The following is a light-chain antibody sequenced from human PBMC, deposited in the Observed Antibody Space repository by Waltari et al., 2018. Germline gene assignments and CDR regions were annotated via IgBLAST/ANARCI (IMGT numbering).Light chain of an antibody. CDR2: EVS. CDR3: MQGTQLPWT. Sequence: EIIMSQTPLSLAVTPGQPATISCKSSQSLLHRYGKTFLFWYLQKSGQSPQLLISEVSRRFSGVPDRFSGSGSGTDFALRISRVEADDVGVYYCMQGTQLPWTFGQGTKVEIK. CDR1: QSLLHRYGKTF. V-gene: IGKV2-29*02. J-gene: IGKJ1*01.